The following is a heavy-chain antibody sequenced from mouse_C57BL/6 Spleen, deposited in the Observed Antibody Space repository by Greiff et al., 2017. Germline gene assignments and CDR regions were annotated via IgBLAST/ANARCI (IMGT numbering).Heavy chain of an antibody. V-gene: IGHV1-82*01. Sequence: QVQLKESGPELVKPGASVKISCKASGYAFSSSWMNWVKQRPGKGLEWIGRIYPGDGDTNYNGKFKGKATLTADKSSSTAYMQLSSLTSEDSAVYFCARCPYDYDAMDYWGQGTSVTVSS. CDR1: GYAFSSSW. D-gene: IGHD6-5*01. J-gene: IGHJ4*01. CDR2: IYPGDGDT. CDR3: ARCPYDYDAMDY.